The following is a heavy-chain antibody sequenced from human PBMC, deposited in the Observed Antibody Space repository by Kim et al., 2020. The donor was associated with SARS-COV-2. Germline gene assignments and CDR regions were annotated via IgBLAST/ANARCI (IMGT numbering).Heavy chain of an antibody. D-gene: IGHD5-12*01. J-gene: IGHJ4*01. CDR3: SRDPQDGYGRFDL. CDR1: GFTVSAAH. Sequence: GGSLRLSCAASGFTVSAAHMAWVRQTPEKGLEWVSIIWKGGGSVYTDSLKGRFTISRDISKNTLLLHMNSLGGEEKAVHYCSRDPQDGYGRFDLWGHGTLVTVSS. V-gene: IGHV3-53*01. CDR2: IWKGGGS.